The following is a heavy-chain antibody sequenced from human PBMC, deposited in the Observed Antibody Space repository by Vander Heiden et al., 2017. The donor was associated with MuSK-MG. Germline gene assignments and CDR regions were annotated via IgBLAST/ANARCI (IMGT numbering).Heavy chain of an antibody. J-gene: IGHJ6*02. V-gene: IGHV3-21*01. Sequence: EVQRVESGGGLVKPGGSLRLSCAAAGYTFSSYSMNWVRQAPGKGLEWVSSISSSSSYIYYADSVKGRFTISRDNAKNSLYLQMNSLGAEDTAVYYCARERDYGMDVWGQGTTVTVSS. CDR1: GYTFSSYS. CDR2: ISSSSSYI. CDR3: ARERDYGMDV.